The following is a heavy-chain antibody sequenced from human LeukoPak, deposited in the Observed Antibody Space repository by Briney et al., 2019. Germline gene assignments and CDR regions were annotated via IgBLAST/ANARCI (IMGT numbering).Heavy chain of an antibody. CDR1: GFTFGDYV. D-gene: IGHD4-23*01. J-gene: IGHJ4*02. CDR2: IRSKVYGGTT. V-gene: IGHV3-49*04. Sequence: PGRSLRLSCRSSGFTFGDYVMTWVRQAPGKGLEWVGFIRSKVYGGTTEYAASVKGRFIISRDDSKSIAYLQMNSLETEGTAVYYCTRDYGGFDYWGQGTLVTVSS. CDR3: TRDYGGFDY.